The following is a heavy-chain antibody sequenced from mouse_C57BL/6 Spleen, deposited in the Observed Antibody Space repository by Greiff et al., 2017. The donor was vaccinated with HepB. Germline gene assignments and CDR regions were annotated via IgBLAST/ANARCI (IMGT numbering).Heavy chain of an antibody. J-gene: IGHJ2*01. Sequence: QVQLQQSGAELVRPGTSVKVSCKASGYAFTNYLIEWVKQRPGQGLEWIGVINPGSGGTNYNEKFKGKATLTADKSSSTAYMQLSSLTSEDSAVYFCARGDFGYYYDYWGQGTTLTVSS. D-gene: IGHD1-1*01. V-gene: IGHV1-54*01. CDR1: GYAFTNYL. CDR3: ARGDFGYYYDY. CDR2: INPGSGGT.